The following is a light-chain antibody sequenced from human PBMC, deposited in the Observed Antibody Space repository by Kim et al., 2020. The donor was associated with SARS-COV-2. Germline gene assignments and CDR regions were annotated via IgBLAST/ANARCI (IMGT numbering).Light chain of an antibody. CDR1: SLRPNY. J-gene: IGLJ1*01. V-gene: IGLV3-19*01. Sequence: GQTVRITCQGDSLRPNYASWDQQRSGKAPVLVIYAENNRPSGIPARFSGSRSGNTATLTITGAQADDEADYYCNSRDSSGTQLAVFGTGTKVT. CDR2: AEN. CDR3: NSRDSSGTQLAV.